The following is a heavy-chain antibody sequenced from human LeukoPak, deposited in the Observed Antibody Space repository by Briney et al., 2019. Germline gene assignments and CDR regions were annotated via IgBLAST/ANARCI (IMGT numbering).Heavy chain of an antibody. D-gene: IGHD1-26*01. CDR1: GGSISSYY. V-gene: IGHV4-59*12. CDR2: IYYSGST. CDR3: ARDAPVKATLDY. J-gene: IGHJ4*02. Sequence: SETLSLTCTVSGGSISSYYWSWIRQPPGKGLEWIGYIYYSGSTNYNPSLKSRVTISVDMSKNQFSLKLSSVTAADTAVYYCARDAPVKATLDYWGQGTLVTVSS.